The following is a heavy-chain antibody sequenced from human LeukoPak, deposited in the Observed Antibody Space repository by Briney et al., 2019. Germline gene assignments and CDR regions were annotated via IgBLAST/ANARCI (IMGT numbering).Heavy chain of an antibody. CDR1: GFTVSSNY. Sequence: GGSLRLSCAASGFTVSSNYMSWVRQAPGKGLEWVSVIYSGGSTYYADSVKGRFTISRDNSKNTLYLQMNSLRAEDTAVYYCAGVKVVPQYYFDYWGQGTLVTVSS. V-gene: IGHV3-53*01. CDR2: IYSGGST. D-gene: IGHD2-15*01. CDR3: AGVKVVPQYYFDY. J-gene: IGHJ4*02.